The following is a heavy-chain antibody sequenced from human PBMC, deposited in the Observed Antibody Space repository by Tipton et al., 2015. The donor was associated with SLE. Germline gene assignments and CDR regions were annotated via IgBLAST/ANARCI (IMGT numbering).Heavy chain of an antibody. D-gene: IGHD3-22*01. Sequence: TLSLTCTVSGGSISSHYWSWIRQPPGKGLGWIGYIYYSGTTNYHPSLKSRVTISVDTSKNQFSLKLSSVTAADTAVYYCARVNDSSAPGTFDIWGQGTMVTVSS. CDR3: ARVNDSSAPGTFDI. CDR2: IYYSGTT. J-gene: IGHJ3*02. V-gene: IGHV4-59*11. CDR1: GGSISSHY.